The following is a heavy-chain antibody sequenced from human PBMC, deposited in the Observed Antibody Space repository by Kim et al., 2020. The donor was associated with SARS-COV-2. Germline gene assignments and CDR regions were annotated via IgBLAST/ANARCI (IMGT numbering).Heavy chain of an antibody. CDR3: ARDALLRYFDWTTSDAFDI. CDR1: GYTFTSYA. D-gene: IGHD3-9*01. CDR2: INTNTGNP. Sequence: ASVKVSCKASGYTFTSYAMNWVRQAPGQGLEWMGWINTNTGNPTYAQGFTGRFVFSLDTSVSTAYLQISSLKAEDTAVYYCARDALLRYFDWTTSDAFDIWGQGTMVTVSS. V-gene: IGHV7-4-1*02. J-gene: IGHJ3*02.